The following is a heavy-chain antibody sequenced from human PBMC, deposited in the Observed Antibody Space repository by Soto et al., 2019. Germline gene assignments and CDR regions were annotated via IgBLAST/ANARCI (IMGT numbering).Heavy chain of an antibody. J-gene: IGHJ5*02. CDR1: VCTFITYA. D-gene: IGHD2-15*01. CDR3: ATAVVVGAWFET. CDR2: SSGSADRT. Sequence: LRXSFAASVCTFITYAITWVRQAPGKGLDWVAASSGSADRTYYADSVKGRFTISRDNSKDTLYLQMNSLRADDTAVYYCATAVVVGAWFETWGQGTLVTVSS. V-gene: IGHV3-23*01.